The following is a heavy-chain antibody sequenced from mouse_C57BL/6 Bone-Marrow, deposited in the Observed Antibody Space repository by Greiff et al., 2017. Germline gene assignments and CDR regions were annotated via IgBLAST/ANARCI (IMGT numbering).Heavy chain of an antibody. CDR3: TTYSIYYDYDAWFAY. D-gene: IGHD2-4*01. V-gene: IGHV14-4*01. CDR1: GFNIKDDY. Sequence: VQLKESGAELVRPGASVKLSCTASGFNIKDDYMHWVKQRPEQGLEWIGWIDPENGDTEYASQFQGKATITADTSSNTAYLQLSSLTSEDTAVYYCTTYSIYYDYDAWFAYWGQGTLVTVSA. J-gene: IGHJ3*01. CDR2: IDPENGDT.